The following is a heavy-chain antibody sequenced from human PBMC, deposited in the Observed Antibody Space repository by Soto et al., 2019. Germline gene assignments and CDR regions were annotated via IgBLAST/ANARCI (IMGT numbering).Heavy chain of an antibody. J-gene: IGHJ4*02. CDR2: IWYDGSNK. Sequence: QVQLVESGGGVVQPGRSLRLSCAASGFTFSSYGMHWVRQAPGKGLEWVAVIWYDGSNKYYADSVKGRFTISRDNSKNTLYLQMNGLRAEDTSVYYCARDPAELVFWGPGTVGNYLGYWGQGPLVTVSS. CDR3: ARDPAELVFWGPGTVGNYLGY. V-gene: IGHV3-33*01. CDR1: GFTFSSYG. D-gene: IGHD3-16*01.